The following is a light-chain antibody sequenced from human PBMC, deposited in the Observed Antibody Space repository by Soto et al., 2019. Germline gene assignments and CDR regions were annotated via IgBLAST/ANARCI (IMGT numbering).Light chain of an antibody. CDR2: DVS. Sequence: QSALTQPASVSGSPGQSITISCTGSSSDVGGYDFVSWYQHHPGKAPRLMIFDVSNRPSAVSNRFSGSKSANTASLTISGLQADDEGDYYCASYTSRSTLVFGTGTKVTVL. V-gene: IGLV2-14*03. J-gene: IGLJ1*01. CDR3: ASYTSRSTLV. CDR1: SSDVGGYDF.